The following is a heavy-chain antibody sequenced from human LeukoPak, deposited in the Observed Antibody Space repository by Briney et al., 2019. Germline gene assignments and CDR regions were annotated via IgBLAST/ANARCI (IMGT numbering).Heavy chain of an antibody. CDR1: GGSISSYY. V-gene: IGHV4-4*07. Sequence: SETLSLTCTVSGGSISSYYWSWIRQPAGKGRGWIGRIYTSGSTNYNPSLKSRVTMSVDTSKNQFSLKLSSVTAADTAVYYCARDRGQSSSWGYYYYYMDVWGKGTTVTVSS. D-gene: IGHD6-13*01. CDR3: ARDRGQSSSWGYYYYYMDV. J-gene: IGHJ6*03. CDR2: IYTSGST.